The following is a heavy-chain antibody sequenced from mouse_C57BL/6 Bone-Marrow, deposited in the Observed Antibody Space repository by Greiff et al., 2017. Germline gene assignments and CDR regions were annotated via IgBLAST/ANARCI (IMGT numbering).Heavy chain of an antibody. CDR1: GFNIKDDY. CDR3: TTWGVTATFYYFDY. J-gene: IGHJ2*01. CDR2: IDPENGDT. V-gene: IGHV14-4*01. D-gene: IGHD2-1*01. Sequence: EVQLQQSGAELVRPGASVKLSCTASGFNIKDDYMHWVKQRPEQGLEWIGWIDPENGDTEYASKFKGKATITADTSSNTAYLQLSSLTSEDTAVYYCTTWGVTATFYYFDYWGQGTTLTVSS.